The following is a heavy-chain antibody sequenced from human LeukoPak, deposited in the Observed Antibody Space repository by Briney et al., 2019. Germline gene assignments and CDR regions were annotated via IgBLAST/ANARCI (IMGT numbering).Heavy chain of an antibody. V-gene: IGHV4-59*01. J-gene: IGHJ4*02. Sequence: RTSETLSLTCTVSGGSISSYYWSWIRQPPGKGLEWIGYIYYSGSTNYNPSLKSRVTISVDTSKNQFSLKLSSVTAADTAVYYCARERRYDFWSGYSGTFDHWGQGTLVTVSS. CDR1: GGSISSYY. CDR3: ARERRYDFWSGYSGTFDH. CDR2: IYYSGST. D-gene: IGHD3-3*01.